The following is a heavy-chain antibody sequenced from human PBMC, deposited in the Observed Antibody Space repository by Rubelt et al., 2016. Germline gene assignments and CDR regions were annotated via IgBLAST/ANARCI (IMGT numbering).Heavy chain of an antibody. CDR3: ATYGSGAFYS. D-gene: IGHD2-8*02. CDR1: GFTFSSYA. Sequence: GGGLVQPGGSLRLSCAASGFTFSSYAMGWVRQAPGKGLEWVSGINIRGDSAYDADSVKGRFTISRDNSKNTLFLQMNSLRAEDTAVYFCATYGSGAFYSWGQGTLVTVSS. J-gene: IGHJ4*02. CDR2: INIRGDSA. V-gene: IGHV3-23*05.